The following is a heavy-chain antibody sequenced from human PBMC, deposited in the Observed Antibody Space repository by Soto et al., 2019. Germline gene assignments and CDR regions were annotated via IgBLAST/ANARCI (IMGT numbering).Heavy chain of an antibody. J-gene: IGHJ5*02. V-gene: IGHV5-51*01. Sequence: PXESLKISCKGCGYSFTSYWIGWVRQMPGKGLEWMGIIYPGDSDTRYSPSFQGQVTISADKSISTAYLQWSSLKASDTAMYYCARQIAAAGRGWFDPWGQGALVTVSS. CDR2: IYPGDSDT. CDR1: GYSFTSYW. D-gene: IGHD6-13*01. CDR3: ARQIAAAGRGWFDP.